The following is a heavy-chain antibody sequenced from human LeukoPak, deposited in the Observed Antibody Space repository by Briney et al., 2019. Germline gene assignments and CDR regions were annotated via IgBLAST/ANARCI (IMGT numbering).Heavy chain of an antibody. D-gene: IGHD3-3*01. J-gene: IGHJ4*02. CDR3: AKDLRLRDFWSGYDY. Sequence: GGSLRLSCAASGFTFSSYAMSWVRQAPGKGLEWVSAISGSGDSTYYADSVKGRFTFSRDNSKNTLYLQMNSLRAEDTAVYYCAKDLRLRDFWSGYDYWGQGTLVTVSS. V-gene: IGHV3-23*01. CDR1: GFTFSSYA. CDR2: ISGSGDST.